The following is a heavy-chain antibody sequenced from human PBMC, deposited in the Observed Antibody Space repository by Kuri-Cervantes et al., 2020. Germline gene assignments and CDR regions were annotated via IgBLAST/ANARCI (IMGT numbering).Heavy chain of an antibody. CDR2: LYHSGST. Sequence: ESLKISCTVSSYSISSGSYWAWIRQSPGKGLQWIGSLYHSGSTYHTPSLKGRVTISVDTSKNQFSLKLSSVTAADTAVYYCARDPPDSISGPGWFDPWGQGTLVTVSS. CDR1: SYSISSGSY. D-gene: IGHD6-13*01. V-gene: IGHV4-38-2*02. CDR3: ARDPPDSISGPGWFDP. J-gene: IGHJ5*02.